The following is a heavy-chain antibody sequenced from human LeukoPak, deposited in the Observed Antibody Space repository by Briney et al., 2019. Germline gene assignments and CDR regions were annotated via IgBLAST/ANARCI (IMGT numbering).Heavy chain of an antibody. J-gene: IGHJ6*02. D-gene: IGHD5-18*01. CDR2: IKSKTDGGTT. V-gene: IGHV3-15*01. CDR1: GFTFSNAW. Sequence: GGSLRLSCAASGFTFSNAWMSWVRQAPGKGLEWVGRIKSKTDGGTTDYAAPVKGRFTISRDDSKNTLYLQMNSLKTEDTAVYYCTTAPYVDTAMVYGMDVWGQGTTVTVSS. CDR3: TTAPYVDTAMVYGMDV.